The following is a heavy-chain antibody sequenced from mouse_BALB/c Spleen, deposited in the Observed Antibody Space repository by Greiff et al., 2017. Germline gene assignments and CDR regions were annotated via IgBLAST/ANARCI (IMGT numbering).Heavy chain of an antibody. CDR1: GFSLSRYS. CDR3: ARKGDYGSRGDAMDY. CDR2: IWGGGST. Sequence: VKLMESGPGLVAPSQSLSITCTVSGFSLSRYSVHWVRQAPGKGLEWLGMIWGGGSTDYNSALKSRLSISKDNSKSQVFLKMNSLQTDDTAMYYCARKGDYGSRGDAMDYWGQGTSVTVSS. D-gene: IGHD1-1*01. J-gene: IGHJ4*01. V-gene: IGHV2-6-4*01.